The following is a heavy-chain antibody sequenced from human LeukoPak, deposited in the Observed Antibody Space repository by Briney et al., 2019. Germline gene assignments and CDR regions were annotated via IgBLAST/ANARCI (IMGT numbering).Heavy chain of an antibody. CDR1: GFTFSGSA. Sequence: PGGSLRLSCAASGFTFSGSAFHWVRQASGKGLEWVGRIRSKASNYATVYAASVKGRFTISRDDSKNTAYLQMNSLKTEDTAIYYCTRRFFDSWGQGTLVTVSS. J-gene: IGHJ4*02. CDR2: IRSKASNYAT. V-gene: IGHV3-73*01. CDR3: TRRFFDS.